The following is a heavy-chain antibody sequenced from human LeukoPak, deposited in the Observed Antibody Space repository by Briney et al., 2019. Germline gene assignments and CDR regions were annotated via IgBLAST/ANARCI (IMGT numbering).Heavy chain of an antibody. CDR2: IKQDGSEK. J-gene: IGHJ4*02. CDR1: GFTFSSYW. D-gene: IGHD3-22*01. CDR3: AKEDGDYYDSSGYYYIDY. V-gene: IGHV3-7*03. Sequence: GGSLRLSCAASGFTFSSYWMSWVRQAPGKGLEWVANIKQDGSEKYYADSVKGRFTISRDNAKNSLNLQMNSLRAEDTAVYYCAKEDGDYYDSSGYYYIDYWGQGTLVTVSS.